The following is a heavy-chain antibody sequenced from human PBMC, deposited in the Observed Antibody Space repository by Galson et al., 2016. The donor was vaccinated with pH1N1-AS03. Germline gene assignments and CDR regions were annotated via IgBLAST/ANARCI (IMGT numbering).Heavy chain of an antibody. CDR2: MYQSGTT. D-gene: IGHD3-16*01. CDR1: GGSISSHY. CDR3: AREKRISFGGGRWYFDL. J-gene: IGHJ2*01. V-gene: IGHV4-59*11. Sequence: ETLSLTCTVSGGSISSHYWNWIRQPPGKGLEWIGYMYQSGTTTYNPSLQSRVTMSVDTSKKQFSLTPTSVTAADTAVYYCAREKRISFGGGRWYFDLWGRGTLVTVSS.